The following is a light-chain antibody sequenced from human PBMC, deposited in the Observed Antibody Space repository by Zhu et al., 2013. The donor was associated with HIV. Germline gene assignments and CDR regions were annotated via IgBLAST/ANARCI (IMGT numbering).Light chain of an antibody. CDR1: SSDIGGYNY. V-gene: IGLV2-14*01. CDR2: EVT. J-gene: IGLJ1*01. Sequence: QSALTQPASVSGSPGQSITISCTGTSSDIGGYNYVSWYQQHPGKAPKLVIYEVTIRPSGISNRFSGSKSGNTASLTISGLQADDEADYYCSSFTISSILGVFGTGTKVTVL. CDR3: SSFTISSILGV.